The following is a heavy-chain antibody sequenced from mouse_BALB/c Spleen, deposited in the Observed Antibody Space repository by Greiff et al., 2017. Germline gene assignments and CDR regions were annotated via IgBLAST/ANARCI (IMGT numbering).Heavy chain of an antibody. Sequence: EVQLQQSGAELVKPGASVKLSCTASGFNIKDTYMHWVKQRPEQGLEWIGRIDPANGNTKYDPKFQGKATITADTSSNTAYLQLSSLTSEDTAVYYCAAGGGNRPNAMDYWGQGTSVTVSS. CDR3: AAGGGNRPNAMDY. D-gene: IGHD2-1*01. J-gene: IGHJ4*01. CDR1: GFNIKDTY. V-gene: IGHV14-3*02. CDR2: IDPANGNT.